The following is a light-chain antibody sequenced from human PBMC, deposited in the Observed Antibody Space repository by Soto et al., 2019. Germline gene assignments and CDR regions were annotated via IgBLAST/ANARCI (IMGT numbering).Light chain of an antibody. V-gene: IGLV4-69*01. CDR2: LNSDGSH. CDR3: QTWGTGILV. J-gene: IGLJ3*02. CDR1: SGHSSYA. Sequence: QLVLTQSPSASASLGASVKLTCALSSGHSSYAIAWHQQQPEKGPRALMKLNSDGSHTRGDGIPDRFSGSSSGAERYLTNSSLQSEDEAYYYCQTWGTGILVFGGGTKLTVL.